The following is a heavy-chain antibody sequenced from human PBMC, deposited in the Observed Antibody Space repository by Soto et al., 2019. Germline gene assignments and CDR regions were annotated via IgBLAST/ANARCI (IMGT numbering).Heavy chain of an antibody. CDR2: INTYNGNT. CDR1: GYTFANYG. Sequence: QVQLVQSGAEVKKPRASVKVSCKASGYTFANYGVSWVRQAPGQGLEWMGWINTYNGNTNYAQKLQGRVTMTTDTSTSTAYMELRSLRSDDTAVYYCAKVQEKWSKFFDYWGQGTLVTVSS. J-gene: IGHJ4*02. CDR3: AKVQEKWSKFFDY. D-gene: IGHD2-15*01. V-gene: IGHV1-18*01.